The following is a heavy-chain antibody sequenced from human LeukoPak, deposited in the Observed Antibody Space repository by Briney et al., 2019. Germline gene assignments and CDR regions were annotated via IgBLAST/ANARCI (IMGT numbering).Heavy chain of an antibody. J-gene: IGHJ4*02. V-gene: IGHV5-10-1*01. CDR2: IDPSDSST. CDR3: ARQEGGNYDLLTGYFDY. D-gene: IGHD3-9*01. CDR1: GYSFTSYW. Sequence: GESLRISCKGSGYSFTSYWINLVRQMPGKGLEWMGRIDPSDSSTNYSPSFQGHVTFSTDKSISSAFLQWSTLMASDTAMYYCARQEGGNYDLLTGYFDYWGQGALVTVAS.